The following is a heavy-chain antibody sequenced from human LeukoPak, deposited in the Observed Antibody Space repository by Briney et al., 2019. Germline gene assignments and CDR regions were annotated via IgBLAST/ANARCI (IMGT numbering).Heavy chain of an antibody. J-gene: IGHJ6*02. CDR2: IYYSGST. CDR3: ATDGDDYYDRSGYYYYYGMDL. V-gene: IGHV4-59*01. D-gene: IGHD3-22*01. CDR1: GCSISSYY. Sequence: SETLSLTCTVSGCSISSYYWSWIRQPPGKGLEWIGYIYYSGSTNYNPSLKSRVTISVDTSQYQEYLELSSVTAANTAVYSCATDGDDYYDRSGYYYYYGMDLWGQGTLVTVSS.